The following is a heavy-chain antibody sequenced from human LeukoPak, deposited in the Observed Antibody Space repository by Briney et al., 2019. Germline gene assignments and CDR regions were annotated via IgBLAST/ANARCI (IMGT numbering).Heavy chain of an antibody. Sequence: GGSLRLSCAVSGFTSSGFWMSWSRQAPGKGLEWVASINSDGSEGYYADVMKGRFTISRDNAKNSLYLQINSLRAEDTAVYYCARSSYSSSSSVWGQGTMVTVSS. V-gene: IGHV3-7*03. J-gene: IGHJ3*01. CDR3: ARSSYSSSSSV. D-gene: IGHD6-6*01. CDR1: GFTSSGFW. CDR2: INSDGSEG.